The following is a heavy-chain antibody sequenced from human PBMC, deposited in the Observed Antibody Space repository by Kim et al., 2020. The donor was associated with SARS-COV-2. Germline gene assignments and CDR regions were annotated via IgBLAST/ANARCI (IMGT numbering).Heavy chain of an antibody. V-gene: IGHV1-24*01. Sequence: ASVKVSCKVSGYTLTELSMHWVRQAPGKGLEWMGGFDPEDGETIYAQKFQGRVTMTEDTSTDTAYMELSSLRSEDTAVYYCATNPVAAAYYYYGMDVWGQGNTVTVSS. D-gene: IGHD6-13*01. CDR1: GYTLTELS. CDR2: FDPEDGET. J-gene: IGHJ6*02. CDR3: ATNPVAAAYYYYGMDV.